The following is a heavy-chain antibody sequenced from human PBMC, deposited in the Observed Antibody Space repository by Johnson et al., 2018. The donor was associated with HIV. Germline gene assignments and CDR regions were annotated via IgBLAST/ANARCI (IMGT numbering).Heavy chain of an antibody. Sequence: QVQLVESGGGVVQPGRSLRLSCAASGFTFSSYGMHWVRQAPGKGLEWVAVIWYDGSNKYYVDSVKGRFTISRDNSKNTLYLQMNSLRIEDTAVYYCAKVRSSSWYDAFDIWGQGTMVTVSS. D-gene: IGHD6-13*01. CDR3: AKVRSSSWYDAFDI. J-gene: IGHJ3*02. V-gene: IGHV3-33*06. CDR2: IWYDGSNK. CDR1: GFTFSSYG.